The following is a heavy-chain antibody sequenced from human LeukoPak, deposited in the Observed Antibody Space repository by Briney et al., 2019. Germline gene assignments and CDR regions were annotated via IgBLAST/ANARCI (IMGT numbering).Heavy chain of an antibody. CDR3: ARDSGDYYGAGSTFDY. Sequence: ASVKVSCKAPGYTFTVYLIHWVRQAPGQGLEWMGWINPNSGGTVYAQKFQGRVTMTRDSSITAVYMELSRLRSDDTAVYYCARDSGDYYGAGSTFDYWGQGALVTVSS. V-gene: IGHV1-2*02. CDR2: INPNSGGT. D-gene: IGHD3-10*01. CDR1: GYTFTVYL. J-gene: IGHJ4*02.